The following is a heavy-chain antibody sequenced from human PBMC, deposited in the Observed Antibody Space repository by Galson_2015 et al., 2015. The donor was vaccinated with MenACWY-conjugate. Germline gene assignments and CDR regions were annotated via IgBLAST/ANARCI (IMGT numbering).Heavy chain of an antibody. V-gene: IGHV3-7*03. J-gene: IGHJ6*02. Sequence: SLRLSCAASGFTFRYYWMTWVRQAPGKGLEWVASIKKDGSEKYYVDSVKGRFTIPRDNAKNSLYLEMNSLRVEDTAVYSCSRGHYGMDVWGQGTPVTVS. CDR3: SRGHYGMDV. CDR1: GFTFRYYW. CDR2: IKKDGSEK.